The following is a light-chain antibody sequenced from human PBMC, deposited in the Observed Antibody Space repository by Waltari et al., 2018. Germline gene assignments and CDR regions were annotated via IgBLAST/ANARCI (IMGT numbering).Light chain of an antibody. V-gene: IGLV2-23*02. CDR1: SSDFESHNL. Sequence: QPALTQPASVSGPPGQPTTISSTGTSSDFESHNLLTGFQQRPGKAPKLIIFEVTQRPSGISDRFSGARSGPTASLALSGLQAEDGADYYCCSYAGRATFAWVFGGGTKLTVL. J-gene: IGLJ3*02. CDR2: EVT. CDR3: CSYAGRATFAWV.